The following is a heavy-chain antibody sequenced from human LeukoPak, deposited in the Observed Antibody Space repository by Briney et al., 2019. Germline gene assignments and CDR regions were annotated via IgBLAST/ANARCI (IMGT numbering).Heavy chain of an antibody. V-gene: IGHV3-21*01. D-gene: IGHD5-18*01. J-gene: IGHJ4*02. Sequence: PGGSLRLSCAASGFTFSSYSMNWVRQAPGKGLEWVSSISSSSSYIYYADSVKGRFTISRDNAKNSLYLQMNSLRAEDTAVYYCARADWDTAMIDYWGQGTLVTVSS. CDR1: GFTFSSYS. CDR3: ARADWDTAMIDY. CDR2: ISSSSSYI.